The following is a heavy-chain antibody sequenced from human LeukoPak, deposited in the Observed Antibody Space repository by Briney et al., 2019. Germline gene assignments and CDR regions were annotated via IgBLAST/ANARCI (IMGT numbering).Heavy chain of an antibody. D-gene: IGHD5-12*01. J-gene: IGHJ4*02. V-gene: IGHV3-64D*09. CDR2: ISSNGGST. Sequence: PGGSLRLSCSASGFISNTYAMHWVRQAPGKGLEYVSTISSNGGSTYYADSVKSRFTNSRDNSKNTLFLQMSSLRAEDTAVYYCVKDGHRVATIGYFDFWGQGTLVTVSS. CDR1: GFISNTYA. CDR3: VKDGHRVATIGYFDF.